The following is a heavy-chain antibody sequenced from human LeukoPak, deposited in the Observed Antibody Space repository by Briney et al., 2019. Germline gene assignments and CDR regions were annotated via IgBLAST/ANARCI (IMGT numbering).Heavy chain of an antibody. CDR1: GFTFSSYW. Sequence: GGSLRLSCAASGFTFSSYWMHWVRQAPGKGLVWVSRINSDGSSTSYADSVKGRFTISRDNAKNTLYLQMNSLRAEDTAVYYCARAMIVVSIQFDYWGQGTLVTVSS. D-gene: IGHD3-22*01. CDR3: ARAMIVVSIQFDY. CDR2: INSDGSST. V-gene: IGHV3-74*01. J-gene: IGHJ4*02.